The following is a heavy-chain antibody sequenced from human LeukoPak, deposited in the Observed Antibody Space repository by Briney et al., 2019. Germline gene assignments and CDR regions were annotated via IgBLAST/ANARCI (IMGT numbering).Heavy chain of an antibody. J-gene: IGHJ4*02. V-gene: IGHV4-38-2*01. CDR1: GYSISSGYY. CDR3: AWKYYYDSSGYFYVDQ. Sequence: PSETLSLTCAVSGYSISSGYYWGWIRQSPEKGLEWIGSIYHSGTTYYNPSLKSRVTISMDTSKNQSSLNLNSVTAADTAVYYCAWKYYYDSSGYFYVDQWGQGILVTVSS. D-gene: IGHD3-22*01. CDR2: IYHSGTT.